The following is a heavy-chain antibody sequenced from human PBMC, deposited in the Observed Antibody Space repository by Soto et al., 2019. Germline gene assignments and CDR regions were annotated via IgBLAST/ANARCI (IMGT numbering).Heavy chain of an antibody. V-gene: IGHV1-3*01. D-gene: IGHD3-10*01. CDR3: ARVAFRYGSGRIPNYFDY. Sequence: GASVKVSCKASGYTFSNYGIHWVRQAPGQRLEWMGLINAGNGNTKYSQNFQGRVTLTRDTSASTAYMELSSLRSEDTAVYYCARVAFRYGSGRIPNYFDYWGQGTLVTVSS. CDR1: GYTFSNYG. CDR2: INAGNGNT. J-gene: IGHJ4*02.